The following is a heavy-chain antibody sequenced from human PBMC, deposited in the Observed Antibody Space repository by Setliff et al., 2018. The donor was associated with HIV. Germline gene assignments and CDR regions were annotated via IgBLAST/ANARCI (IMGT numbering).Heavy chain of an antibody. CDR1: GYSISSGCY. Sequence: PSETLSLTCAVSGYSISSGCYWGWIRQPPGKGLEWIGNIHYSGTTYYNPSLKSRITISVDTSKNQFSLKVNSVTAADTAVYYCASPKERYYYGSGTNVREYYGMDVWGQGTTVTVSS. CDR3: ASPKERYYYGSGTNVREYYGMDV. V-gene: IGHV4-38-2*01. CDR2: IHYSGTT. J-gene: IGHJ6*02. D-gene: IGHD3-10*01.